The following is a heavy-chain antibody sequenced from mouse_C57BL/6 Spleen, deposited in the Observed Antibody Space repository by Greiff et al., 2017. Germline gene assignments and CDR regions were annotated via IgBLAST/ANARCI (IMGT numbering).Heavy chain of an antibody. CDR3: ARGDFY. CDR2: IDPSDSYT. V-gene: IGHV1-50*01. Sequence: QVQLQQPGAELVKPGASVKLSCKASGYTFTSYWMQWVKQRPGQGLAWIGEIDPSDSYTNYNQKFKGKATLTVDTSSSTAYMQLSSLTSEDSAVYYCARGDFYWGQGTSVTVSS. D-gene: IGHD3-3*01. J-gene: IGHJ4*01. CDR1: GYTFTSYW.